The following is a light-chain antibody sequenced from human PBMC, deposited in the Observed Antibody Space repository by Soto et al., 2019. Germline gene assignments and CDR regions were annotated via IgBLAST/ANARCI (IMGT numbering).Light chain of an antibody. CDR1: SSDIGGYNF. CDR3: SSYTTSSTLV. CDR2: XXT. Sequence: QSALTQPASVSGSPGQSITISCTGTSSDIGGYNFVSWYQQHPGKAXKLMXYXXTNXPXGLSXRXXXXXXXXXXXLXISGXQAEDEADYYCSSYTTSSTLVFGGGTKLTVL. V-gene: IGLV2-14*03. J-gene: IGLJ3*02.